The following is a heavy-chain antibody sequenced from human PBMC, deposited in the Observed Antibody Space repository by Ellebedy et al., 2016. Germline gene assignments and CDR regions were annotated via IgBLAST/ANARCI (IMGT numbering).Heavy chain of an antibody. Sequence: SETLSLTCSVSGGSVISSNYFWNWIRQPPGKGLEWVGSITSSGITNYNPSLRSRVAISADTSKNQFSLKLNSVTAADTAVYYGATYVLGWSNGGGFWGQGTLVTVSS. D-gene: IGHD6-19*01. J-gene: IGHJ4*02. CDR2: ITSSGIT. CDR1: GGSVISSNYF. V-gene: IGHV4-39*01. CDR3: ATYVLGWSNGGGF.